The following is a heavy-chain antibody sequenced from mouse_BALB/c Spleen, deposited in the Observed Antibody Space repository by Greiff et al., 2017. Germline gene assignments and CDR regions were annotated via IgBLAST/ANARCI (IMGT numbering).Heavy chain of an antibody. J-gene: IGHJ4*01. CDR1: GFTFSSFG. CDR3: ARSTTDYAMDY. Sequence: EVQGVESGGGLVQPGGSRKLSCAASGFTFSSFGMHWVRQAPEKGLEWVAYISDGGSYTYYPDSVKGRFTISRDNAKNNLYLQMSSLKSEDTAMYYCARSTTDYAMDYWGQGTSVTVSS. V-gene: IGHV5-6*01. D-gene: IGHD1-1*01. CDR2: ISDGGSYT.